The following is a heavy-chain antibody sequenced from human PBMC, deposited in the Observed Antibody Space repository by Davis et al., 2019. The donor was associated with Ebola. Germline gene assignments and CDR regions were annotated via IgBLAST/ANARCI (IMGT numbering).Heavy chain of an antibody. V-gene: IGHV7-4-1*02. Sequence: AASVKVSCKASGYTFTSYAMNWVRQAPGQGLEWMGWINTNNGNPTYAQGFTGRFVFSVDTSVSTAYLQINSLGADDTSVYYCARGPTGHIDYWGQGTLVTVSS. J-gene: IGHJ4*02. CDR1: GYTFTSYA. CDR3: ARGPTGHIDY. CDR2: INTNNGNP. D-gene: IGHD3-9*01.